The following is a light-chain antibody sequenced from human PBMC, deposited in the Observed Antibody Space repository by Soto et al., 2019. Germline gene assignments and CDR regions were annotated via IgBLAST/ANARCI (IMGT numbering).Light chain of an antibody. J-gene: IGKJ1*01. Sequence: EIVLTQSPGTLSLSLGERATLSCRASQRIASIYLAWYQQKPGQAPRLLIHGASYRATGIPDRFSGSGSGTDFSLTITRLEPEDFAVYYYQQYGGSSWTFGQGTKVEIK. CDR2: GAS. CDR3: QQYGGSSWT. V-gene: IGKV3-20*01. CDR1: QRIASIY.